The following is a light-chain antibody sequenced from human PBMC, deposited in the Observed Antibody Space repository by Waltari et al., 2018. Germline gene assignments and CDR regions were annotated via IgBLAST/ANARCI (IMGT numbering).Light chain of an antibody. CDR1: KLGGQS. Sequence: SLEVTQSAPVPVSPGQTARVTCSGEKLGGQSVSWYQQRPGPPPTLVIYQDNKRPPGIPERFSGSNSGNTATLTISGTQALDEGDYHCQVWDTSAVFGGGTKLTVL. CDR3: QVWDTSAV. CDR2: QDN. V-gene: IGLV3-1*01. J-gene: IGLJ2*01.